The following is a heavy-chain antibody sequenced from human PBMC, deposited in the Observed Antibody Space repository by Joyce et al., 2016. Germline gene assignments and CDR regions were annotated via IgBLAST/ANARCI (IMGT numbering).Heavy chain of an antibody. CDR3: ARGSALAAGILDY. CDR2: SSGRGTGGTT. V-gene: IGHV3-23*01. D-gene: IGHD6-13*01. J-gene: IGHJ4*02. CDR1: DFTFYYFA. Sequence: EVQLLESGGGLVQPGGSLRLSCAASDFTFYYFAMSWGRQVPGKGLKWVSTSSGRGTGGTTYYEDSVKGRFTISRDDSKNTLYLDMNGLRADDTAVYYCARGSALAAGILDYWGQGTLVAVSS.